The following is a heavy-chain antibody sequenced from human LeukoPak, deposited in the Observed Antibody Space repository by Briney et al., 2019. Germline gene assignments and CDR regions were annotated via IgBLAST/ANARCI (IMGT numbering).Heavy chain of an antibody. CDR1: GGSISSGGYY. V-gene: IGHV4-31*03. D-gene: IGHD1-1*01. CDR3: ARYNPTTENWFDP. Sequence: SRTLSLTCTVSGGSISSGGYYWSWIRQHPGKGLEWIGYIYYSGSTYYNPSLKSRVTISVDTSKNQFSLKLSSVTAADTAVYYCARYNPTTENWFDPWGQGTLVTVSS. J-gene: IGHJ5*02. CDR2: IYYSGST.